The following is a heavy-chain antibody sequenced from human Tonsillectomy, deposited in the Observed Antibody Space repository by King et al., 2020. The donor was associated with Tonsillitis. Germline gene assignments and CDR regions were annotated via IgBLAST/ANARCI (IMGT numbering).Heavy chain of an antibody. CDR2: MYYSGST. CDR1: GVSISSYY. CDR3: ATGRFGESPYFDY. J-gene: IGHJ4*02. V-gene: IGHV4-59*01. D-gene: IGHD3-10*01. Sequence: QLQESGPGLVKPSETLSLTCTVSGVSISSYYWSWIRQPPGKGLEWIGYMYYSGSTNYNPSLKSRVTISVDTSKNQFSLKLTSVTAADTAVYYWATGRFGESPYFDYWGQGTLVTVSS.